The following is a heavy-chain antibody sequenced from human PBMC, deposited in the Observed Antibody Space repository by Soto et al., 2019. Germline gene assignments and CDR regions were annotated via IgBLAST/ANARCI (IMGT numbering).Heavy chain of an antibody. Sequence: QVQLVQFGAEVRRPGASVRISCKTSGYNFNTYGIIWVRQAPGRGLEWMGWISGYNGYTKYAQSLEDRVTLSTDTSTSTAYLELRSLRSDDTAVYFCARDRDYSHTDADIDYWGQGTLVTVSS. CDR3: ARDRDYSHTDADIDY. CDR1: GYNFNTYG. D-gene: IGHD5-12*01. V-gene: IGHV1-18*04. CDR2: ISGYNGYT. J-gene: IGHJ4*02.